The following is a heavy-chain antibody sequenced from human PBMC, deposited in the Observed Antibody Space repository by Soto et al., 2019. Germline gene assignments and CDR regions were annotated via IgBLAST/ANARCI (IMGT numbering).Heavy chain of an antibody. CDR2: IGTAGDT. Sequence: GGSVRLSCAASGFTFSSYDMHWVRQATGKGLEWVSAIGTAGDTYYPGSVKGRFTISRENAKNSLYLQMNSLRAGDTAVYYCARGSTGYYFDYWGQGTLVTVSS. CDR3: ARGSTGYYFDY. J-gene: IGHJ4*02. V-gene: IGHV3-13*01. CDR1: GFTFSSYD.